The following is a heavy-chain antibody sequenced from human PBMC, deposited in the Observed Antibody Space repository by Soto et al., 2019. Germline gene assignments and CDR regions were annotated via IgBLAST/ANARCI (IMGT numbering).Heavy chain of an antibody. CDR3: ARSGGLIAAAGWEVGPRDFDY. CDR1: GYTFTSYG. J-gene: IGHJ4*02. CDR2: ISAYNGNT. D-gene: IGHD6-13*01. V-gene: IGHV1-18*01. Sequence: ASVKVSCKASGYTFTSYGISWVRQAPGQGLEWMGWISAYNGNTNYAQKLQGRVTMTPDTSTSKAYMELRSLRSDDTAVYYCARSGGLIAAAGWEVGPRDFDYWGQGTLVTVSS.